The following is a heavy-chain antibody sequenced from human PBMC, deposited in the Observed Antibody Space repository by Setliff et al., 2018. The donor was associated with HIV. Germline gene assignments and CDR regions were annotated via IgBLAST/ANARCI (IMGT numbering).Heavy chain of an antibody. CDR1: GGSISSGSYY. D-gene: IGHD6-19*01. Sequence: PSETLSLTCTVSGGSISSGSYYWNWIRQPAGKGLEWIGHLYTNGSTNYNPSLKSRVTISLDTSRNQFSLKLTSVTAADTAVYYCARVGSGWYAPPEEVYWYFDLWGRGSLVTV. J-gene: IGHJ2*01. CDR3: ARVGSGWYAPPEEVYWYFDL. V-gene: IGHV4-61*09. CDR2: LYTNGST.